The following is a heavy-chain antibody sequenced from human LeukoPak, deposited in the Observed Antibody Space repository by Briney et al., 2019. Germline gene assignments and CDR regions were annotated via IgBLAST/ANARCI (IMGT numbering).Heavy chain of an antibody. CDR1: GFTFSSYG. V-gene: IGHV3-33*01. J-gene: IGHJ4*02. CDR2: IWYDGSNK. D-gene: IGHD3-16*01. CDR3: TRRLDD. Sequence: GGSLRLSCAAPGFTFSSYGMHWVRQAPGKGLEWVAVIWYDGSNKYYADSVKGRFTISRDNAQNSLYLQMNGLRVEDTAVYYCTRRLDDWGQGTLVTVSS.